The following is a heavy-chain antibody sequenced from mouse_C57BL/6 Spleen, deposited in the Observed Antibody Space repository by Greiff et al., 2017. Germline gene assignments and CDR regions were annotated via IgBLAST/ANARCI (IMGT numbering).Heavy chain of an antibody. J-gene: IGHJ3*01. D-gene: IGHD1-1*01. CDR3: TSAPQFITTVVEEAY. CDR1: GFTFSSYA. CDR2: ISSGGDYI. V-gene: IGHV5-9-1*02. Sequence: EVKLVESGEGLVKPGGSLKLSCAASGFTFSSYAMSWVRQTPEKRLEWVAYISSGGDYIYYADTVKGRFTISRDNARNTLYLQMSSLKSEDTAMYYCTSAPQFITTVVEEAYWGQGTLVTVSA.